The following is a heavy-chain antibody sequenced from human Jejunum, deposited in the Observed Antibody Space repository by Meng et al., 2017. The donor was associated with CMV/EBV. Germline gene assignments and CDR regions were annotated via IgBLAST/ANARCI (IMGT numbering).Heavy chain of an antibody. CDR2: IKQDGGEK. V-gene: IGHV3-7*01. J-gene: IGHJ6*02. Sequence: ASGFTFNNYGMNWVRQAPGKGLEWVANIKQDGGEKNYVDSVKGRFTISRDYAQNSLYLQMNSLRAEDTAVYYCARQKCGGDCDMDVWGQGTTVTVSS. CDR3: ARQKCGGDCDMDV. D-gene: IGHD2-21*01. CDR1: GFTFNNYG.